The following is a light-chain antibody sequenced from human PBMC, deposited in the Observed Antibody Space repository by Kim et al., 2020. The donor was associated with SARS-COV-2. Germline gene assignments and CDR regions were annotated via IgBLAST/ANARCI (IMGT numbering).Light chain of an antibody. CDR3: QQLHVYPRT. CDR1: QGISSS. Sequence: ASVEDRIAITCRASQGISSSLAWYQQKPGKAPKLLIYGASTLQSEVPSRFSGSGSGTEFTLTISSLQPEDFATYYCQQLHVYPRTFGQGTKVDIK. J-gene: IGKJ1*01. V-gene: IGKV1-9*01. CDR2: GAS.